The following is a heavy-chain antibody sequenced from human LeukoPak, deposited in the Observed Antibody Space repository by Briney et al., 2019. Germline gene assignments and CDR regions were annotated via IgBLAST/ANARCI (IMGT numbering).Heavy chain of an antibody. CDR2: ISGSGGST. CDR3: AKTYYYDSSAYYISRFDY. CDR1: GFTFSSYP. Sequence: GGSLRLSCAASGFTFSSYPMSWVRQAPGKGLEWVSTISGSGGSTYYAGSVKGRFTISRENSKNTLYLQMNSLRAEDTAVYYCAKTYYYDSSAYYISRFDYWGQGTLVTVSS. J-gene: IGHJ4*02. V-gene: IGHV3-23*01. D-gene: IGHD3-22*01.